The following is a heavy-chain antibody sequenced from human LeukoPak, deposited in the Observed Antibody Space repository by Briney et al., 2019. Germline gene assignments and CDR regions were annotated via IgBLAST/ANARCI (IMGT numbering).Heavy chain of an antibody. J-gene: IGHJ4*02. CDR3: AXXXXXXGXXXXXFDY. CDR2: INPNSGGT. CDR1: GYTFTGYY. V-gene: IGHV1-2*02. Sequence: ASVKVSCKASGYTFTGYYMHWVRQAPGQGLEWMGWINPNSGGTNYAQKFQGRVTMTRDTSPSTAHLDPSTLVADDPAVYYFAXXXXXXGXXXXXFDYWXXXXLVXVSS.